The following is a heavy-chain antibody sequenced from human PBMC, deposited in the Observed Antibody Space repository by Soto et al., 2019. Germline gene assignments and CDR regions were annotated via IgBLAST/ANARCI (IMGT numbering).Heavy chain of an antibody. CDR3: ARDRLYYDSSGYYFIYYYGMDV. CDR2: ISAYNGNT. CDR1: GYTFTSYG. V-gene: IGHV1-18*01. J-gene: IGHJ6*02. Sequence: GASVKVSCKASGYTFTSYGISWVRQAPGQGLEWMGWISAYNGNTNYAQKLQGRVTMTTDTSTSTACMELRSLRSDDTAVYYCARDRLYYDSSGYYFIYYYGMDVWGQGTTVTVSS. D-gene: IGHD3-22*01.